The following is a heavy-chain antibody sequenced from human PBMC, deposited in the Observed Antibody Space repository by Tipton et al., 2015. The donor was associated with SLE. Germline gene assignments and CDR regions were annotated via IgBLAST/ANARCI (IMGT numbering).Heavy chain of an antibody. D-gene: IGHD1-26*01. CDR2: IGTAGDT. CDR1: GFTVSNNF. Sequence: SLRLSCAASGFTVSNNFMSWVRQAPGKGLEWVSVIGTAGDTFYQGSVKGRFTISRENAKNSFYLQLNNLRVGDTAVYYCARGRSGRYIDYWGQGTLVTVSS. V-gene: IGHV3-13*01. J-gene: IGHJ4*02. CDR3: ARGRSGRYIDY.